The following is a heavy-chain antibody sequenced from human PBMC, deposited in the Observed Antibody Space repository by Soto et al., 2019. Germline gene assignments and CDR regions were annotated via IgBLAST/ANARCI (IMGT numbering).Heavy chain of an antibody. CDR2: MDYSGNT. CDR1: GAYICSFY. CDR3: ATHYSDWAFDN. Sequence: QVQLQESGPGLVNLSETLSLICSVSGAYICSFYWSWLRPPPGKGVEWIVYMDYSGNTYHNPSLKSRVTMSGDTSKNHLPLRLSSVTAADRAVYYCATHYSDWAFDNWGQGTLVTVSS. J-gene: IGHJ4*02. V-gene: IGHV4-59*08. D-gene: IGHD1-26*01.